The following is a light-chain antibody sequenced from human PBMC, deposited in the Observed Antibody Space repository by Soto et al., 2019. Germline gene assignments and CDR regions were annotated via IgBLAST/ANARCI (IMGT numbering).Light chain of an antibody. CDR3: SSYTSNDTWV. J-gene: IGLJ1*01. CDR1: SSDVGGYNY. CDR2: DVS. V-gene: IGLV2-14*03. Sequence: QSALTQPASVSGSPGQSITITCTGTSSDVGGYNYVSWYQQHPGKAPKVLISDVSNRPSGISNRFSGSRSGNTASLTISGLQAEDEAAYYCSSYTSNDTWVFGTGTKVTV.